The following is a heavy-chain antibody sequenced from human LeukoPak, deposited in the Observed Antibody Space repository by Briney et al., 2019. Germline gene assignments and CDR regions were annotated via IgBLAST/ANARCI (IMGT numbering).Heavy chain of an antibody. J-gene: IGHJ6*03. D-gene: IGHD3-16*02. Sequence: SETLSLTCTVSGGSIRTYYWSWIRQPAGKGLEWVGRISASGSTNYNPSLKSRVTMSLDTSKNQFSLNLTSVTAADTAVYYCARDIVGRRHYDYYMDVWGKGTSVTISS. CDR1: GGSIRTYY. V-gene: IGHV4-4*07. CDR3: ARDIVGRRHYDYYMDV. CDR2: ISASGST.